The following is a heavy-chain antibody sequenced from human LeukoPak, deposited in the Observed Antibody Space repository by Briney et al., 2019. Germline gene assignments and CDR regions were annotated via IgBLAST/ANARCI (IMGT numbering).Heavy chain of an antibody. CDR3: ARGRRDGYNYPFDY. Sequence: GSLRLSCAASGFSVSSNYMSWVRQPPGKGLEWIGEIYHSGSTNYNPSLKSRVTVSVDKSKNQFSLKLSSVTAADTAVYYCARGRRDGYNYPFDYWGQGTLVTVSS. D-gene: IGHD5-24*01. V-gene: IGHV4-4*02. J-gene: IGHJ4*02. CDR1: GFSVSSNY. CDR2: IYHSGST.